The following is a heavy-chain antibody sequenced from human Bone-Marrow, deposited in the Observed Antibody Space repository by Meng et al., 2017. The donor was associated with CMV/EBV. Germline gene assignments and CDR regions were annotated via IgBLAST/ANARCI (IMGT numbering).Heavy chain of an antibody. CDR1: GYSFTSYW. V-gene: IGHV5-51*01. CDR2: IYPGDSDT. CDR3: ARHCSSTSCSRGRSNWFDP. D-gene: IGHD2-2*01. Sequence: GESLKISCKGSGYSFTSYWIGWVRQMPGKGLEWMGIIYPGDSDTRYSPSFQGQVTISADKSISTAYLQWSSLKASDTAMYYCARHCSSTSCSRGRSNWFDPWGQGTLVTGSS. J-gene: IGHJ5*02.